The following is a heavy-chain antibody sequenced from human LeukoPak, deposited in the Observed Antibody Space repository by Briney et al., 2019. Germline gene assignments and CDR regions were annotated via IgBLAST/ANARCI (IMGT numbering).Heavy chain of an antibody. CDR1: RFTFSSYS. J-gene: IGHJ6*02. Sequence: GGSLRLSCAASRFTFSSYSMNWVRQAPGKGLEWVSYISSSSSTIYYADSVKGRFTISRDNAKNSLYLQMNSLRAEDTAVYYCARDRTWYYYGSGIRYYYYGMDVWGQGTTVTVSS. D-gene: IGHD3-10*01. V-gene: IGHV3-48*01. CDR3: ARDRTWYYYGSGIRYYYYGMDV. CDR2: ISSSSSTI.